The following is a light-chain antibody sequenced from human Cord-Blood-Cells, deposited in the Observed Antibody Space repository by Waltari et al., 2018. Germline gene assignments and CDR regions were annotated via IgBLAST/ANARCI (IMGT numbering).Light chain of an antibody. CDR3: QQSYSTPLT. CDR2: AAS. CDR1: QSISSY. V-gene: IGKV1-39*01. Sequence: DIQMTQSPFSLSASLGERVTITCRASQSISSYLNWYQQKPGKAPKLLIYAASSLQSGVPSRFSGSGSGTDFTLTISSLQPEDFATYYCQQSYSTPLTFGGGTKVEIK. J-gene: IGKJ4*01.